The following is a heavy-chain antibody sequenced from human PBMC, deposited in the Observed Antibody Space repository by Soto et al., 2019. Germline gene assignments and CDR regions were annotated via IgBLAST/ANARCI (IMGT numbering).Heavy chain of an antibody. CDR2: ISGSGGST. D-gene: IGHD3-10*01. CDR3: ARSPTGGLDH. Sequence: EVQLMESGGGLVQPGGSLRLSCAASGFTFSSYAMNWVRQAPGKGLEWVSVISGSGGSTYYADSVKGRFTISRDNSKNTLYLQMNSLRDEDTAVYYCARSPTGGLDHWGQGTLVTVSS. J-gene: IGHJ4*02. CDR1: GFTFSSYA. V-gene: IGHV3-23*01.